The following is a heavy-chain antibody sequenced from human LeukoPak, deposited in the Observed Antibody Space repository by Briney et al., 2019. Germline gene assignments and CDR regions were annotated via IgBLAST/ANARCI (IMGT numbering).Heavy chain of an antibody. CDR3: AREVAVSGTENGAFNV. CDR2: ISSSSSTI. CDR1: GFTFSSYS. V-gene: IGHV3-48*02. D-gene: IGHD6-19*01. Sequence: GGSLRLSCAASGFTFSSYSMNWVRQAPGKGLEWVSYISSSSSTIYYADSVKGRFTISRDNAKDSLYLQMNGLRDEDTAVYFCAREVAVSGTENGAFNVWGPGTTVTVSS. J-gene: IGHJ6*02.